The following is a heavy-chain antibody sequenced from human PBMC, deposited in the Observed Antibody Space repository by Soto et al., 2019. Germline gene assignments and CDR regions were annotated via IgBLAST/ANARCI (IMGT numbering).Heavy chain of an antibody. V-gene: IGHV3-23*01. CDR1: GFTFSSYA. D-gene: IGHD4-4*01. Sequence: GGSLRLSCAASGFTFSSYAMSWVRQAPGKGLEWVSAISGSGGSTYYADSVKGRFTISRDNSKNTLYLQMNSLRAEDTAVYYCAKDPPPYSNYVDYFDYWGQGTLVTVSS. J-gene: IGHJ4*02. CDR3: AKDPPPYSNYVDYFDY. CDR2: ISGSGGST.